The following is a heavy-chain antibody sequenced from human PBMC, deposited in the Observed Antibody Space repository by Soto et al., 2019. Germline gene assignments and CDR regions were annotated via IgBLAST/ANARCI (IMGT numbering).Heavy chain of an antibody. CDR2: ISSSGSTI. J-gene: IGHJ6*03. CDR3: ASLNRVGYYYYMDV. V-gene: IGHV3-11*01. Sequence: GGSLRLSCAASGFTFSDYYMSWIRQAPGKGLEWVSYISSSGSTIYYADSVKGRFTISRDNAKNSLYLQMNSLRAEDTAVYYCASLNRVGYYYYMDVWGKGTTVTVSS. D-gene: IGHD1-26*01. CDR1: GFTFSDYY.